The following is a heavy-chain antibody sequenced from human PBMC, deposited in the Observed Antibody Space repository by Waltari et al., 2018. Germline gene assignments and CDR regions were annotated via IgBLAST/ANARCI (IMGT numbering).Heavy chain of an antibody. CDR2: IGPMFGQA. D-gene: IGHD3-9*01. J-gene: IGHJ3*02. Sequence: QVQLVQSGAEVRKPGSSVKVSCKASGGSFKIYATAWVRQAPGQGLEWMGGIGPMFGQANHAQKFQGRVTITADESTNTAYIELSSLKSEDTAMYYCAREYLHAFDIWGQGTMVTVSA. CDR3: AREYLHAFDI. CDR1: GGSFKIYA. V-gene: IGHV1-69*12.